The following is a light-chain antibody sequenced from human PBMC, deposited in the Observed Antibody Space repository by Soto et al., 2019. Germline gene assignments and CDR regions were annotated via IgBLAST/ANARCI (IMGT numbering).Light chain of an antibody. V-gene: IGKV1-27*01. CDR2: ATS. J-gene: IGKJ4*01. Sequence: DVQMTQSPSSLSAFVGDRVTITCRASQGIAPYLAWFQQKPGKVPKLLIYATSPLQSGVPSRFSGSGSGTDFSLTMNSLQPEDVGTYYCQKYNSTALTFGGWTKVEIK. CDR3: QKYNSTALT. CDR1: QGIAPY.